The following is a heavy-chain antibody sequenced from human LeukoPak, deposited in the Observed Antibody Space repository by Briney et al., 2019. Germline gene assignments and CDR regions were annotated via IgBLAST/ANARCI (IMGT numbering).Heavy chain of an antibody. D-gene: IGHD3-10*01. CDR2: IYSSGST. V-gene: IGHV4-39*07. J-gene: IGHJ6*03. Sequence: PSETLPLTCTVSGPSMKSGDFCWGWIRQPPGKGLVWIGTIYSSGSTYYDPSLKGRVTISMDTSKNQFSLKLTSMTAADTAVYYCVRERSVLVRPQRFYYYMDVWGEGAAVTVSS. CDR3: VRERSVLVRPQRFYYYMDV. CDR1: GPSMKSGDFC.